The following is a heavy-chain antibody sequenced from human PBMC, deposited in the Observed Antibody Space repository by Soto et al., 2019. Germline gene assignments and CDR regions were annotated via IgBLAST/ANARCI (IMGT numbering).Heavy chain of an antibody. D-gene: IGHD2-8*02. CDR1: GGTFSSYT. CDR2: IIPILGIA. Sequence: QVQLVQSGAEVKKPGSSVKVSCKASGGTFSSYTISWVRQAPGQGLEWMGRIIPILGIANYAQKFQGRVTITADKSTSTAYMALSSVRSEDTAVYYCAREAPVLGDAFDIWGQGTMVTVSS. CDR3: AREAPVLGDAFDI. V-gene: IGHV1-69*02. J-gene: IGHJ3*02.